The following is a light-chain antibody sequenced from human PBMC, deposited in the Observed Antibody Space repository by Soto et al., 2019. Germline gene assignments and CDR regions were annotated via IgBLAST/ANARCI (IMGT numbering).Light chain of an antibody. Sequence: EIVLTQSPGTLSLSPGERATLSCRASQSVSSSYLAWYQQKPGQAPRLLIYGASSRATRIPDRFSGSGSGTDFTLTISRLEPEDFAVYYCQQYGSSLFGPGTKVDIK. J-gene: IGKJ3*01. CDR2: GAS. CDR3: QQYGSSL. V-gene: IGKV3-20*01. CDR1: QSVSSSY.